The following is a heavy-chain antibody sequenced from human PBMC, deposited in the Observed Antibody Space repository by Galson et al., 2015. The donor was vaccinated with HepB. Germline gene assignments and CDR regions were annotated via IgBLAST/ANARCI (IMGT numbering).Heavy chain of an antibody. J-gene: IGHJ5*02. D-gene: IGHD3-10*01. CDR1: GFTFRSYW. Sequence: SLRLSCAASGFTFRSYWMHWVRQAPGKGLVWVSGVNGDGSGTTYADSVRGRFTISRDNAKNTLYLQMYSLRADDTAVYYCARDRTRYSGSGSYSPDNWFDPWGQGTLVTVSS. CDR2: VNGDGSGT. V-gene: IGHV3-74*03. CDR3: ARDRTRYSGSGSYSPDNWFDP.